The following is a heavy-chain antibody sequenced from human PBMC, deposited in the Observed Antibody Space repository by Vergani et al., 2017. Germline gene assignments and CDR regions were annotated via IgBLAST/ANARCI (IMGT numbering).Heavy chain of an antibody. J-gene: IGHJ5*02. CDR1: GGSISAAVYF. CDR3: TRHWAVVAANNWFDP. V-gene: IGHV4-39*01. CDR2: INDIGTT. Sequence: QLQLRETGPGLVKPSETLSLTCSVSGGSISAAVYFWGWIRQSPGKGLEWIGAINDIGTTNYNPSLKSRVTISVDTSKTQFSLKLSSVTAADTAVYYCTRHWAVVAANNWFDPWGQGTLVTVSS. D-gene: IGHD2-15*01.